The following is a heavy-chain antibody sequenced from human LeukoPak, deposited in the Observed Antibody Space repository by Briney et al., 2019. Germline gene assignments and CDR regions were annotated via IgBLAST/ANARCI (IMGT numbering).Heavy chain of an antibody. CDR3: ARAKSPDDSSGYCDYYYYGMDV. CDR2: IIPIFGTA. D-gene: IGHD3-22*01. V-gene: IGHV1-69*13. Sequence: SVKVSCKASGGTFSSYAISWVRQAPGQGLEWMGGIIPIFGTANYAQKFQGRVTITADESTSTAYMELSSLRSEDTAVYYCARAKSPDDSSGYCDYYYYGMDVWGQGTTVTVSS. CDR1: GGTFSSYA. J-gene: IGHJ6*02.